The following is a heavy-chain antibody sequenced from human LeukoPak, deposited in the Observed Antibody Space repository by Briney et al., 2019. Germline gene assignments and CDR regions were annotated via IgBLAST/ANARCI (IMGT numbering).Heavy chain of an antibody. J-gene: IGHJ4*02. CDR3: ARDRRGAYGDYATSY. CDR2: INPNSGAT. CDR1: ELTFTSHY. D-gene: IGHD4-17*01. V-gene: IGHV1-2*02. Sequence: ASVKVSCKASELTFTSHYIHWVRQAPGQGLEWMGWINPNSGATNYAQKFQGRVTMTRDTSISTAYMELSRLRSDDTAVYYCARDRRGAYGDYATSYWGQGTLVTVSS.